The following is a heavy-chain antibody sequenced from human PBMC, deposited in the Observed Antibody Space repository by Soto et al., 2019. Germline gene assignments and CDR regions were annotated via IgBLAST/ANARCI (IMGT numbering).Heavy chain of an antibody. Sequence: SETLSLTCTVSGDSISTFYWGWMRQSPGKELEWIGYVYYTGSTNYNPSLKSRVTISVDRSKNQFSLKLTSANAADTAVYYCARGRTVRNYADDSSDYFYFFDYWGQGTQVTVYS. CDR2: VYYTGST. CDR1: GDSISTFY. CDR3: ARGRTVRNYADDSSDYFYFFDY. D-gene: IGHD3-22*01. V-gene: IGHV4-59*01. J-gene: IGHJ4*02.